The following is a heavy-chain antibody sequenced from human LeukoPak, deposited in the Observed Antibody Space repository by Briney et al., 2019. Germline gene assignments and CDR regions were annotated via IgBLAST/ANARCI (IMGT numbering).Heavy chain of an antibody. D-gene: IGHD3-10*01. CDR1: GFTFDDYA. J-gene: IGHJ6*02. CDR3: AKDHYYGSGSYPNHYYYYGMDV. V-gene: IGHV3-43*02. CDR2: ISGDGGST. Sequence: GGSLRLSCAASGFTFDDYAMHWVRQAPGKGLEWVSLISGDGGSTYYADSVKGRFTISRDNSKNSLYLQMNSLRTEDTALYYCAKDHYYGSGSYPNHYYYYGMDVWGQGTTVTVSS.